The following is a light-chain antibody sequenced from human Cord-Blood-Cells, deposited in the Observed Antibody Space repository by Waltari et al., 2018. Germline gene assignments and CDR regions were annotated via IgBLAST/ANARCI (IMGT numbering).Light chain of an antibody. J-gene: IGLJ1*01. V-gene: IGLV4-60*03. CDR1: SWHSSYI. Sequence: PVLTQSSSASPSLVALVKLTCTLSSWHSSYISAWQHQQPGKAPRYLMKLEGSGSYNKGSGVPDRFSGSSSGADRYLTISSLQSEDEADYYCETWDSNTRVFGTGTKVTVL. CDR3: ETWDSNTRV. CDR2: LEGSGSY.